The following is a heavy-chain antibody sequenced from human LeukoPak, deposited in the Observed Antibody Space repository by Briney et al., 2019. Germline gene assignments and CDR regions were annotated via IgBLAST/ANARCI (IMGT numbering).Heavy chain of an antibody. D-gene: IGHD6-13*01. CDR2: INEGSSVI. J-gene: IGHJ4*02. V-gene: IGHV3-48*04. CDR1: GFTFTSYS. CDR3: ATGFGTSWFYY. Sequence: GGSLRLSCAASGFTFTSYSMTWVRQTPGKGLEWVSYINEGSSVIYYAVSVEGRFTISRDNAKNSLYLQMNGLRADDTAVYYCATGFGTSWFYYWGQGTLVTVSS.